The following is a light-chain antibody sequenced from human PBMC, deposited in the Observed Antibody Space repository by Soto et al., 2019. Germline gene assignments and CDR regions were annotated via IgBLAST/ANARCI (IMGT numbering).Light chain of an antibody. CDR1: RRGGAKYDY. V-gene: IGLV2-11*01. CDR3: CSHAGSYTFV. J-gene: IGLJ1*01. CDR2: DVS. Sequence: QFALTQPRSVSGSPGPSSPISCPGTRRGGAKYDYGSWYPQSPGTAPKLLIYDVSKRPSGVPDRFSGSKFGITASLTISGIRAEDDADYFCCSHAGSYTFVFGTGTKVTVL.